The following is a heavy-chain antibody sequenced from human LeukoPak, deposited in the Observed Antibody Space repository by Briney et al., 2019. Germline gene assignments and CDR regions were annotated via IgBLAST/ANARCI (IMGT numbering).Heavy chain of an antibody. J-gene: IGHJ4*02. CDR1: GLTFSNYW. CDR2: INPDGSHT. D-gene: IGHD1-26*01. CDR3: ASSGSYRFDY. Sequence: PGGSLRLSCAASGLTFSNYWMHWVRQAPGKGLVWISRINPDGSHTSYADSVKGRFTISRDNAKNSLYLQMNSLRDEDTAVYYCASSGSYRFDYWGQGTLVTVSS. V-gene: IGHV3-74*01.